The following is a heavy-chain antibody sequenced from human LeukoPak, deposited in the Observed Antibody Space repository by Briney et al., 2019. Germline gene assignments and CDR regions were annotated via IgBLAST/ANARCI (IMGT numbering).Heavy chain of an antibody. V-gene: IGHV1-3*01. CDR3: ARGDTAMDEFDY. J-gene: IGHJ4*02. D-gene: IGHD5-18*01. CDR1: GYTFTSYA. Sequence: ASVKVSCKASGYTFTSYAMHWVRQAPGQRLEWMGWINAGNGNTNYSQEFQGRVTITRDTSASTAYMALSSLRSEDTAVYYCARGDTAMDEFDYRGQGTLVTVSS. CDR2: INAGNGNT.